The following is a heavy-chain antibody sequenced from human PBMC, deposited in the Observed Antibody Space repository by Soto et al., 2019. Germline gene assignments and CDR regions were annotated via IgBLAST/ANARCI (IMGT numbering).Heavy chain of an antibody. Sequence: GGSLRLSCAASGFTFSSYGMHWVCQAPGKGLEWVAVIWYDGSNKYYADSVKGRLTISRDNSKNTLYLQMNSLRAEDTAVYYCARDEGLGVNYYYYGMDVWGQGTTVTVSS. CDR1: GFTFSSYG. CDR3: ARDEGLGVNYYYYGMDV. V-gene: IGHV3-33*01. D-gene: IGHD3-10*01. CDR2: IWYDGSNK. J-gene: IGHJ6*02.